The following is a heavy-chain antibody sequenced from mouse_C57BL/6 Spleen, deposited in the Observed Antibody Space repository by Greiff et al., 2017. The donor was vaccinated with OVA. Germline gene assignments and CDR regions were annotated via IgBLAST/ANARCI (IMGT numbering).Heavy chain of an antibody. D-gene: IGHD1-1*02. J-gene: IGHJ2*01. CDR2: INPYNGGT. CDR3: AREVAYFDY. V-gene: IGHV1-19*01. CDR1: GYTFTDYY. Sequence: EVQVVESGPVLVKPGASVKMSCKASGYTFTDYYMNWVKQSHGKSLEWIGVINPYNGGTSYNQKFKGKATLTVDKSSSTAYMELNSLTSEDSAVYYCAREVAYFDYWGQGTTLTVSS.